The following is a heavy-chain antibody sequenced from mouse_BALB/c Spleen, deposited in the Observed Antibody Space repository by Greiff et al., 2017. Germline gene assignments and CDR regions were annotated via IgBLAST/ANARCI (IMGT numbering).Heavy chain of an antibody. V-gene: IGHV5-6*01. D-gene: IGHD3-3*01. CDR2: ISSGGSYT. CDR3: ARHGGPLYFDY. J-gene: IGHJ2*01. CDR1: GFTFSSYG. Sequence: EVKVVESGGDLVKPGGSLKLSCAASGFTFSSYGMSWVRQTPDKRLEWVATISSGGSYTYYPDSVKGRFTISRDNAKNTLYLQMSSLKSEDTAMYYCARHGGPLYFDYWGQGTTLTVSS.